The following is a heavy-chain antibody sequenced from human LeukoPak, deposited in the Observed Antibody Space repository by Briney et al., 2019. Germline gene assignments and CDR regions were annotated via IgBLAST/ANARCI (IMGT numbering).Heavy chain of an antibody. J-gene: IGHJ5*02. Sequence: ASVKVSCKASGYTFTGYYMHWVRQAPGQGLEWMGWINPNSGVTMYAQNFQGRVTMTRDTSISTAYMDLSRLRSDDTAVYYCARGGDSSSWYGWFDPWGQGTLVTVSP. CDR1: GYTFTGYY. D-gene: IGHD6-13*01. CDR2: INPNSGVT. V-gene: IGHV1-2*02. CDR3: ARGGDSSSWYGWFDP.